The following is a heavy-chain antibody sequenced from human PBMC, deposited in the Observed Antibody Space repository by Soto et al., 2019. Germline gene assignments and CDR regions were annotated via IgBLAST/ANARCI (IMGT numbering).Heavy chain of an antibody. CDR3: TKNRSPEGSGPNYFDY. V-gene: IGHV3-13*01. CDR1: GFTFSSYD. J-gene: IGHJ4*02. Sequence: GGSLRLSCAASGFTFSSYDMHWVRQATGKGLEWVSAIGTAGDTYYPGSVKGRFTISRDNSRNTVYLQMDSLRAEDTAVYYCTKNRSPEGSGPNYFDYWGLGTLVTVSS. CDR2: IGTAGDT. D-gene: IGHD6-19*01.